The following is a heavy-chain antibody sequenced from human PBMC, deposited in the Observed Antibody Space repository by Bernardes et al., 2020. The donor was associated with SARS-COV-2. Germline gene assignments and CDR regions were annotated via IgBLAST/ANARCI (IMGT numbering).Heavy chain of an antibody. CDR2: MNPDSANT. CDR3: ARGPIGVAGTRVFDWFDP. J-gene: IGHJ5*02. D-gene: IGHD6-19*01. CDR1: GYTFPNYD. V-gene: IGHV1-8*01. Sequence: AGAQVPRKASGYTFPNYDINWVRQAAGQGLEWMGWMNPDSANTGYAQKFQGRITMTRNTSISTAYMELSSLRSEDTAVYYCARGPIGVAGTRVFDWFDPWGKGTLVTVSS.